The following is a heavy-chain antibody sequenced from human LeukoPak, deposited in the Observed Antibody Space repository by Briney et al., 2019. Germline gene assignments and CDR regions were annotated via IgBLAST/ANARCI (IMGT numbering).Heavy chain of an antibody. Sequence: SETLSLTCTVSGGSISSHYWSWLRQPPGKGLEWIAYLYDSVRTKDNPSLKGRVTLSADTSKNQHSLRLSSVTAADSAVYYCASLSSGAAFDVWGQGTVVTVSS. D-gene: IGHD3-22*01. CDR3: ASLSSGAAFDV. CDR1: GGSISSHY. CDR2: LYDSVRT. J-gene: IGHJ3*01. V-gene: IGHV4-59*11.